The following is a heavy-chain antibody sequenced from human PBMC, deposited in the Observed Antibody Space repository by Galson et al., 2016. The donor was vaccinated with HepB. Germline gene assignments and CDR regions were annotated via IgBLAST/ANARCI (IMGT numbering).Heavy chain of an antibody. CDR3: AVGYYDFWSGVNYGMDV. D-gene: IGHD3-3*01. J-gene: IGHJ6*02. CDR2: INHDGST. CDR1: GGSFSGHH. Sequence: SLTCAVYGGSFSGHHWTWIRQSPGKGLEWIGEINHDGSTNYNPSLKSRVTISVDTSKNQFSLNLTSVTAADTAVYYCAVGYYDFWSGVNYGMDVWGQGTTVTVSS. V-gene: IGHV4-34*01.